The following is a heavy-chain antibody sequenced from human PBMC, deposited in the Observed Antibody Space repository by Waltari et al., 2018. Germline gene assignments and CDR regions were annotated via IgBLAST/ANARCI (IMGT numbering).Heavy chain of an antibody. CDR2: IYYSGRT. D-gene: IGHD5-12*01. J-gene: IGHJ4*02. Sequence: QLQLQESGPGLVKPSETLSLTCTVSGGSISSSSYYLGWIRQPPGKGLAGIGSIYYSGRTSYNPSLKSRVTISVATSKTQFSLKLSSVTAADTAVYYCARHPRSMATISTHFDYWGQGTLVTVSS. CDR3: ARHPRSMATISTHFDY. CDR1: GGSISSSSYY. V-gene: IGHV4-39*01.